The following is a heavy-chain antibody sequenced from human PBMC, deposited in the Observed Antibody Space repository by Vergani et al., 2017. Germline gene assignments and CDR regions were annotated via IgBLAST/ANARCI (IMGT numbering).Heavy chain of an antibody. CDR3: ARDPRGYCSVGTCYSWGYYFDY. V-gene: IGHV3-11*01. Sequence: QVQLVESGGGLVKPGGSLRLSCAASGFTFSDYYMSWIRQAPGKGLEWVSYISSSGSTLYYADSVKGQFTISRDNAKNSLYLQMNSLRAEDTAVYYCARDPRGYCSVGTCYSWGYYFDYWGQGTLVTVSS. CDR1: GFTFSDYY. D-gene: IGHD2-15*01. J-gene: IGHJ4*02. CDR2: ISSSGSTL.